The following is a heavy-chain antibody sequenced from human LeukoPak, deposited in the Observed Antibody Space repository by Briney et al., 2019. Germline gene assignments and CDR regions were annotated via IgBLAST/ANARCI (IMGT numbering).Heavy chain of an antibody. CDR1: GFTFDDYA. CDR3: AKDIADYYYYGMDV. CDR2: ISWNSGSI. V-gene: IGHV3-9*01. Sequence: LAGGSLRLSCAASGFTFDDYAMHWVRQAPGKGLEWVAGISWNSGSIGYADSVKGRFTISRDNAKNSLYLQMNSLRAEDTALYYCAKDIADYYYYGMDVWGQGTTVTVSS. J-gene: IGHJ6*02.